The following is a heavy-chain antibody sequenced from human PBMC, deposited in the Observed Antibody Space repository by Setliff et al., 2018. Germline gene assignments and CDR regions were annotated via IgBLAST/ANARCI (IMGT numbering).Heavy chain of an antibody. D-gene: IGHD7-27*01. J-gene: IGHJ4*02. CDR3: VRDLHWGFDY. V-gene: IGHV3-30*02. Sequence: PGGSLRLSCATSGFTFSTSAMHWLRQSPDNRLEWLAYIHYGGGHIQYADSVKGRFTVSRDNAKNSLYLQMNSLRAEDTAIYYCVRDLHWGFDYWGLGTLVTVSS. CDR1: GFTFSTSA. CDR2: IHYGGGHI.